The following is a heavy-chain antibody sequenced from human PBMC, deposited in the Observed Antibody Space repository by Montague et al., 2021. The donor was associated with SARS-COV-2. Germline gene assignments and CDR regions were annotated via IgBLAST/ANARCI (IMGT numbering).Heavy chain of an antibody. CDR1: GGSISPYY. D-gene: IGHD2-8*02. J-gene: IGHJ4*02. CDR3: ARHESTGWAYYFDY. V-gene: IGHV4-59*08. CDR2: VHYTGSM. Sequence: SETLSLTCTVAGGSISPYYWGWIRQSPGKGLEWIGYVHYTGSMIXXPSLESRVIISVDRSKNQFSLRLKSMTATDTAVYYCARHESTGWAYYFDYWGQGTLVTVSS.